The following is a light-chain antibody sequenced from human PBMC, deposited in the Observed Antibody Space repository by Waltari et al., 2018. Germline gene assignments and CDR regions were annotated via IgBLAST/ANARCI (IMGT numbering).Light chain of an antibody. J-gene: IGLJ3*02. CDR3: CSYAGSYTWV. CDR1: SSDVGGYNY. CDR2: DVR. V-gene: IGLV2-11*01. Sequence: QSALTQPRSVSGSPGQSVTTSCTGTSSDVGGYNYVSWYQHHPGNAPKLMIYDVRKRPSGVSDRFSCSKSGNTASLTISALQAEDEADYYCCSYAGSYTWVFGGGTKLTVL.